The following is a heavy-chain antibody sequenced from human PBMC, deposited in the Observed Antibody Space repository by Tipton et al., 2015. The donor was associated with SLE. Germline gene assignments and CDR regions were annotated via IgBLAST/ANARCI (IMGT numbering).Heavy chain of an antibody. V-gene: IGHV4-59*01. CDR1: GGSISSYY. D-gene: IGHD3-10*01. CDR3: ARASPMVRGVIPSLDV. J-gene: IGHJ6*04. CDR2: IYYSGST. Sequence: TLFLTCTVSGGSISSYYWSWIRQPPGKGLEWIGYIYYSGSTNYNPSLKSRVTISVDTSKNQFSLKLSSVTAADTAVYYCARASPMVRGVIPSLDVWGKGATVTVSS.